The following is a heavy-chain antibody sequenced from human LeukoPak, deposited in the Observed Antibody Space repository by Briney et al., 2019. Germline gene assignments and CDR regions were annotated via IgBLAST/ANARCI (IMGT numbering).Heavy chain of an antibody. D-gene: IGHD3-16*01. Sequence: PSETLSLTCTVSGGSISSSSYYWGWIRQPPGKGLEWIGSIYYSGSTYYNPSLKSRVIISVDTSKNQFSLKLSSVTAADTAVYYCARGRFGGIDAFDIWGQGTMVTVSS. CDR2: IYYSGST. J-gene: IGHJ3*02. CDR1: GGSISSSSYY. CDR3: ARGRFGGIDAFDI. V-gene: IGHV4-39*07.